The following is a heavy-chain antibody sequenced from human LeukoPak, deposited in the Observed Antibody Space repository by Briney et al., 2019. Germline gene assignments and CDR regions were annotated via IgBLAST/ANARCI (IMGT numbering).Heavy chain of an antibody. CDR2: ISAYNGST. V-gene: IGHV1-18*01. CDR3: ARLYCSGGSCYYYYYMDV. Sequence: ASVKVSCKASGYTFTSYGISWVRQAPGQGLEWMGWISAYNGSTNYAQKLQGRVTMTTDTSTSTAYMELRSLRSDDTAVYYCARLYCSGGSCYYYYYMDVWGKGTTVTVSS. J-gene: IGHJ6*03. CDR1: GYTFTSYG. D-gene: IGHD2-15*01.